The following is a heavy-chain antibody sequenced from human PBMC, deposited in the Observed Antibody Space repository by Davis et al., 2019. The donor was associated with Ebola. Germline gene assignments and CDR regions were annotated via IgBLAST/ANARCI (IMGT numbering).Heavy chain of an antibody. CDR2: INSGSVYT. V-gene: IGHV3-21*01. CDR1: GFSFGEFS. D-gene: IGHD5-18*01. J-gene: IGHJ4*02. Sequence: PGGSLRLSCTASGFSFGEFSMGWVRQAPGTGLEWVSSINSGSVYTYYADSAKGRFTISRDNARNSLYLQMNSLRADDTAVYFCAREYRRGYSYGSFDFWGQGALVTVSS. CDR3: AREYRRGYSYGSFDF.